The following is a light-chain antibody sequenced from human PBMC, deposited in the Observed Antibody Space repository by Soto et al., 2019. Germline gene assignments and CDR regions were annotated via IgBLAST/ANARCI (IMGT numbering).Light chain of an antibody. Sequence: EIVLTQSPGTLSLSPGERATLSCRASQSVSSSYLAWYQQKPGQAPRLLIYGASSRATGIPDRFSGSGSGTDFTLTISRLEPDDFAGDYCQQCGSSPPYTFGQGTKLEIK. V-gene: IGKV3-20*01. CDR2: GAS. CDR1: QSVSSSY. CDR3: QQCGSSPPYT. J-gene: IGKJ2*01.